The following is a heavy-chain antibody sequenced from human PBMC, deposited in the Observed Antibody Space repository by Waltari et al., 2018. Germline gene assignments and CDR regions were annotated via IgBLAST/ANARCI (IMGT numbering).Heavy chain of an antibody. CDR3: ARGRFLEWLFLDF. D-gene: IGHD3-3*01. Sequence: QVELVESVGGVVQPGRSLRLSCDASGFTFTTHAMHWVRQAPGKGLEWLALIAYDGKTDFYADSVKGRFTISRDNSKSTLHLQMNRLKTEDTAIYFCARGRFLEWLFLDFWGQGALVTVSS. J-gene: IGHJ4*02. CDR2: IAYDGKTD. V-gene: IGHV3-30*03. CDR1: GFTFTTHA.